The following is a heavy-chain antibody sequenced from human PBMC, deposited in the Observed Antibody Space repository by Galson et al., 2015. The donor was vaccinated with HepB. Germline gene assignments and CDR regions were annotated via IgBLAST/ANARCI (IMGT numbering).Heavy chain of an antibody. Sequence: AVKASCKASGYTFINYYIHWVRQAPGQGLEWMGFINPSDGRSTYAQKIQGRVTMTRDTSTSTVYMELSSLRSEDTAVYYCARVPYKTARPEGMDYYYAMDVWGQGTTVTVSS. D-gene: IGHD6-6*01. V-gene: IGHV1-46*01. J-gene: IGHJ6*02. CDR2: INPSDGRS. CDR3: ARVPYKTARPEGMDYYYAMDV. CDR1: GYTFINYY.